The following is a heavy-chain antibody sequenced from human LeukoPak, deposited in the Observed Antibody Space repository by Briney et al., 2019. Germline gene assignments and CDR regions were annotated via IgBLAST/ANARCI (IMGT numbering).Heavy chain of an antibody. CDR2: IYYGGTT. J-gene: IGHJ4*02. CDR3: ARGHSTGWYGGFDF. CDR1: GASVSGTY. Sequence: SETLSLTCTVSGASVSGTYWSWVRQPPGKGLEWIAYIYYGGTTKYNPSFQSRATISLDTSKNQFSLELRSVTAADRAVYYCARGHSTGWYGGFDFWGQGTLVTVSS. D-gene: IGHD6-19*01. V-gene: IGHV4-59*08.